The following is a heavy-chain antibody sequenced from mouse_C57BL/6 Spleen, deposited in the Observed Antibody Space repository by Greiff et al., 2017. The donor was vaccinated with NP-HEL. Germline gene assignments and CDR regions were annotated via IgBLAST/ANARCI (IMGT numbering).Heavy chain of an antibody. CDR2: IYPGDGDT. V-gene: IGHV1-82*01. J-gene: IGHJ2*01. Sequence: VQLQQSGPELVKPGASVKISCKASGYAFSSSWMNWVKQRPGKGLEWIGRIYPGDGDTNYNGKFKGKATLTADKSSSTAYMQLSSLTSEDSAVYCCARGGWDRGYFDYWGQGTTLTVSS. D-gene: IGHD3-3*01. CDR1: GYAFSSSW. CDR3: ARGGWDRGYFDY.